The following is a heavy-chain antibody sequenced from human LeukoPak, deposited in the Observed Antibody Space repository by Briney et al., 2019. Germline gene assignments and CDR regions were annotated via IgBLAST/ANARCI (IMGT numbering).Heavy chain of an antibody. CDR3: AKGPKQLEPLFDY. V-gene: IGHV3-21*04. Sequence: PGGSLRLSCAASGFTFSSYSMNWVRQAPGKGLEWVSSISSSSSYIYYADSVKGRFTISRDNAKNSLYLQMNSLRAEDMALYYCAKGPKQLEPLFDYWGQGTLVTVSS. D-gene: IGHD6-6*01. CDR2: ISSSSSYI. CDR1: GFTFSSYS. J-gene: IGHJ4*02.